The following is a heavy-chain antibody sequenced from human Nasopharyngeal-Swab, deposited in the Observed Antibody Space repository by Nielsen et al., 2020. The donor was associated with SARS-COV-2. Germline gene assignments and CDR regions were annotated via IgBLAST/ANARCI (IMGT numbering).Heavy chain of an antibody. CDR1: GFTFSSYS. CDR3: ARDRGIDGRIDY. Sequence: GESLKISYAASGFTFSSYSMNWVRQAPGKGLEWVSSISSSSSYIYYADSVKGRFTISRDNAKNSLYLQMNSLRAEDTAVYYCARDRGIDGRIDYWGQGTLVTVSS. J-gene: IGHJ4*02. D-gene: IGHD6-13*01. CDR2: ISSSSSYI. V-gene: IGHV3-21*01.